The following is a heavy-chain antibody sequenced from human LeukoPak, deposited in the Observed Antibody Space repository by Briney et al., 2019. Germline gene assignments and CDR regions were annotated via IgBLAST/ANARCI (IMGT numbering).Heavy chain of an antibody. Sequence: SSVNESRKASRGIYRSYDINWVRPAPCRGLEWMGGSIPIFGSPIYAQLFQGRVTITAEESTSTAYMELSSLRSEDTAVYYCARGTRDDQRPFFWGQGTLVTVSS. CDR1: RGIYRSYD. CDR2: SIPIFGSP. V-gene: IGHV1-69*13. J-gene: IGHJ4*02. CDR3: ARGTRDDQRPFF. D-gene: IGHD6-25*01.